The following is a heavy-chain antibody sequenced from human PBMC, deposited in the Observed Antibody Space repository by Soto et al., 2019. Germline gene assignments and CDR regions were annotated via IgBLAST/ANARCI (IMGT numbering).Heavy chain of an antibody. CDR1: GFTFRSHA. CDR2: ISASGGST. J-gene: IGHJ6*02. Sequence: EVQLLESGGGLVQPGGSLRPSCAASGFTFRSHAMTWVRQAPGKGLEWVSAISASGGSTYYAASVKGRFTISRDNSKNTLYVEMDSLRAEDTAVYYCANGLEYSEYYYYGMDVWGQGTTVTVSS. D-gene: IGHD1-26*01. V-gene: IGHV3-23*01. CDR3: ANGLEYSEYYYYGMDV.